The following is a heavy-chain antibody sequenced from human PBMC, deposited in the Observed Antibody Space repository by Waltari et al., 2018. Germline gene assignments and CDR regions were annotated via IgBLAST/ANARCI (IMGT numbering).Heavy chain of an antibody. CDR3: ARDLTTVTNWFDP. J-gene: IGHJ5*02. CDR2: ISYDGSNK. CDR1: GFTFSSYA. D-gene: IGHD4-17*01. V-gene: IGHV3-30-3*01. Sequence: QVQLVESGGGVVQPGRSLRLSCAASGFTFSSYAMHWVRQAPGKGLEWVAVISYDGSNKYYPDSVKGRFTISRNKSKNTLYLQMNSLRAEDTAVYYCARDLTTVTNWFDPWGQGTLVTVSS.